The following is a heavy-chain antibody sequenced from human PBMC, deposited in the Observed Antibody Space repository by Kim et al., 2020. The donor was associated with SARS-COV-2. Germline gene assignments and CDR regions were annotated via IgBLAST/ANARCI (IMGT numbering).Heavy chain of an antibody. D-gene: IGHD6-19*01. J-gene: IGHJ1*01. Sequence: GGSLRLSCSASGFTFSSYAMHWVRQAPGKGLEYVSAISSNGGSTYYADSVKGRFTISRDNSKNTLYLQMSSLRAEDTAVYYCVKDMYSGWSEAEYFQHWGQGTLVTVSS. CDR3: VKDMYSGWSEAEYFQH. CDR2: ISSNGGST. V-gene: IGHV3-64D*09. CDR1: GFTFSSYA.